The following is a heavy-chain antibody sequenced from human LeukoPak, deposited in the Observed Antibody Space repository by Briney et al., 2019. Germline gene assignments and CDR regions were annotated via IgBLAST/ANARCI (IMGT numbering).Heavy chain of an antibody. Sequence: GGSLRLSCAASGFIFDDYAMHWVRQAPGKGLEWVSGISWDSGIIGYADSVKGRFTTGRDNAKNSLYLQMGSLRPEDTALYYCVKDQTTVSLSGWFDPWGQGTLVTVSS. CDR2: ISWDSGII. CDR1: GFIFDDYA. V-gene: IGHV3-9*01. CDR3: VKDQTTVSLSGWFDP. D-gene: IGHD4-17*01. J-gene: IGHJ5*02.